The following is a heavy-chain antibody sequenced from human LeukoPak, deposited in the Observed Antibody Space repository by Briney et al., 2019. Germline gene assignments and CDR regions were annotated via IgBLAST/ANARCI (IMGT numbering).Heavy chain of an antibody. CDR2: IIPIFGTA. J-gene: IGHJ5*02. CDR1: GGAFSSYA. CDR3: AIDMVRGVIIDNWFDP. D-gene: IGHD3-10*01. Sequence: SVKVSCKATGGAFSSYAISWVRQAPGQGLEWMGGIIPIFGTANYAQKFQGRVTITADESTSTAYMELSSLRSEDTAVYYCAIDMVRGVIIDNWFDPWGQGTLVTVSS. V-gene: IGHV1-69*13.